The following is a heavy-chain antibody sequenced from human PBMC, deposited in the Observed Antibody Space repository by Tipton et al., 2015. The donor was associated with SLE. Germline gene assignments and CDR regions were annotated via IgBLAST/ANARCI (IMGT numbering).Heavy chain of an antibody. J-gene: IGHJ4*02. CDR3: ARQWADIVPGVVGY. V-gene: IGHV4-39*07. Sequence: TLSLTCTVSGGSISSGSYYWGWIRQPPGKGLEWIGSIYHSGSTYYNPSLKSRVTISVDTSKNQFSLKLSSVTAADTAVYYCARQWADIVPGVVGYWGQGTPVTVSS. CDR1: GGSISSGSYY. D-gene: IGHD2-8*02. CDR2: IYHSGST.